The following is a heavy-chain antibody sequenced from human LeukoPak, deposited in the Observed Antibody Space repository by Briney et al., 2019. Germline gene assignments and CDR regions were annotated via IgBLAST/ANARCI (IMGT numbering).Heavy chain of an antibody. D-gene: IGHD1-26*01. J-gene: IGHJ4*02. CDR1: GYTFTSYD. V-gene: IGHV1-2*02. CDR2: INPNSGGT. Sequence: ASVKVSCKASGYTFTSYDINWVRQATGQGLEWMGWINPNSGGTNYAQKFQGRVTMTRDTSISTAYMELSRLRSDDTAVYYCARDAVGATLVDYWGQGTLVTVSS. CDR3: ARDAVGATLVDY.